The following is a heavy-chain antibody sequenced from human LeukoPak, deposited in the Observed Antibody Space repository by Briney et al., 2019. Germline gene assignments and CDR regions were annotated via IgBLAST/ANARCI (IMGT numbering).Heavy chain of an antibody. V-gene: IGHV4-39*07. CDR3: ARVRMITFGGVISPSYYFDY. D-gene: IGHD3-16*02. CDR2: IYYSGST. J-gene: IGHJ4*02. Sequence: PSETLSLTCTVSGGSISSGSHYWGWIRQSPGKGLQWIGSIYYSGSTYYNPSLKSRVTISVDTSKNQFSLKLSSVTAADTAVYYCARVRMITFGGVISPSYYFDYWGQGTLVTVSS. CDR1: GGSISSGSHY.